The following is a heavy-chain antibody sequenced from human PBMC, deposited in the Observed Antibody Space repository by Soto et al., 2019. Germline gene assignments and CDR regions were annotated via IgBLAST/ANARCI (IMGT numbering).Heavy chain of an antibody. J-gene: IGHJ4*02. Sequence: ASVKVSCKASGYTFTSYGISWVRQAPGQGLEWMGWISAYNGNTNYAQKLQGRVTMTTDTSTSTAYMELRSLRSDDTAVYYCARDRAYLIAVAEQPEDFDYWGQGTLVTVSS. CDR2: ISAYNGNT. D-gene: IGHD6-19*01. V-gene: IGHV1-18*01. CDR3: ARDRAYLIAVAEQPEDFDY. CDR1: GYTFTSYG.